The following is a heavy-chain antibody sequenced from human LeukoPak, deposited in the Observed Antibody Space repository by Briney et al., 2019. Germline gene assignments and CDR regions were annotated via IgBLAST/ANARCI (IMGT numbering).Heavy chain of an antibody. CDR3: AGTSFGGVIADAFDI. CDR2: IYTSGST. D-gene: IGHD3-16*02. V-gene: IGHV4-4*07. J-gene: IGHJ3*02. CDR1: GGSISSYY. Sequence: SETLSLTCTVSGGSISSYYWSWIRQPAGKGLEWIGRIYTSGSTNYNPSLKSRVTISVDTSKNQFSLKLSSVTAADTAVYYCAGTSFGGVIADAFDIWGQGTMVTVSS.